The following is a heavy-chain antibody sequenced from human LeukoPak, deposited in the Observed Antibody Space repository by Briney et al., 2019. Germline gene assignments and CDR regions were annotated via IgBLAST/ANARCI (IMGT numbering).Heavy chain of an antibody. CDR1: GFTFSSYW. D-gene: IGHD2-2*01. Sequence: GGSLRLSCAASGFTFSSYWMNWARQAPGKGLEWVASINHNGNVNYYVDSVKGRFTISRDNAKNSLYLQMSNLRAEDTAVYYCGRGGVPASIDVWGRGTTVIVSS. CDR3: GRGGVPASIDV. V-gene: IGHV3-7*03. J-gene: IGHJ6*02. CDR2: INHNGNVN.